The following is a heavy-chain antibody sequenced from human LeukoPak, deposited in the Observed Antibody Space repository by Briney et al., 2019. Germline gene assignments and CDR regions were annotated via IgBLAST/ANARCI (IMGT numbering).Heavy chain of an antibody. CDR3: ARVGAVSSWFDP. V-gene: IGHV1-69*13. D-gene: IGHD2-2*01. CDR2: IIPIFGTA. J-gene: IGHJ5*02. CDR1: GGTFSSYA. Sequence: GVSVKVSCKASGGTFSSYAISWVRQAPGQGLEWMGGIIPIFGTANYAHKFQGRATITADESTSTAYMELSSLRSEDTAVYYCARVGAVSSWFDPWGQGTLVTVSS.